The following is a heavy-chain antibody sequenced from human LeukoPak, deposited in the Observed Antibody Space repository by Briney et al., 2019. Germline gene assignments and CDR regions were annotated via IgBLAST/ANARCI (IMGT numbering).Heavy chain of an antibody. D-gene: IGHD6-13*01. V-gene: IGHV3-21*01. J-gene: IGHJ4*02. Sequence: PGGSLRLSCAASGFTFSSYSMDWVRQAPGKGLEWVSSISSSSSYIYYADSVKGRFTISRDNAKNSLYLQMNSLRAEDTAVYHCARDWGIAAATENFDYWGQGTLVTVSS. CDR3: ARDWGIAAATENFDY. CDR2: ISSSSSYI. CDR1: GFTFSSYS.